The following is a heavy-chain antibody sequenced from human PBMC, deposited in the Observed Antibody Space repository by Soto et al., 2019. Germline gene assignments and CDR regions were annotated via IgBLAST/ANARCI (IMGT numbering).Heavy chain of an antibody. Sequence: ASVKVSCKASGYTFTSYGISWTRQAPGQGLEWMGCISAYNGNTNYAQKLQGRVTMTTDTSTSTAYMELRSLRSDDTAVYYCARDLFGYYGPPGGYWGQGTLVTVSS. V-gene: IGHV1-18*01. D-gene: IGHD3-10*02. CDR2: ISAYNGNT. CDR1: GYTFTSYG. J-gene: IGHJ4*02. CDR3: ARDLFGYYGPPGGY.